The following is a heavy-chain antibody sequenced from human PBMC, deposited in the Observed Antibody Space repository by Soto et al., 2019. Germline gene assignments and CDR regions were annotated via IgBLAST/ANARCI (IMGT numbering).Heavy chain of an antibody. J-gene: IGHJ5*02. D-gene: IGHD3-16*01. Sequence: SVKVSCKASGYTFTGYYLHWVRQAPGQRLEWMGWINPNSGATNYAENLQGRVTMTTDTSTSTAYMELRSLRSDDTAVYYCARVISYVWFDPWGQGTLVTVSS. CDR3: ARVISYVWFDP. CDR2: INPNSGAT. CDR1: GYTFTGYY. V-gene: IGHV1-2*02.